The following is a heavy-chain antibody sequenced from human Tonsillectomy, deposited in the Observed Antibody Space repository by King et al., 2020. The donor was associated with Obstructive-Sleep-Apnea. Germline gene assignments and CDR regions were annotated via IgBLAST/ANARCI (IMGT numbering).Heavy chain of an antibody. CDR3: ARVASAYDSYFDY. V-gene: IGHV3-30*04. CDR2: ISFKGSNK. CDR1: GFTFSSFA. Sequence: VQLVESGGGVVQPGRSLRLSCAASGFTFSSFALHWVRQAPGKGLQWVAVISFKGSNKFYADSVKGRFTISRDNSNQTLYLLMNSLRPEDTAVYYCARVASAYDSYFDYWGQGTLVTVSS. J-gene: IGHJ4*02. D-gene: IGHD5-12*01.